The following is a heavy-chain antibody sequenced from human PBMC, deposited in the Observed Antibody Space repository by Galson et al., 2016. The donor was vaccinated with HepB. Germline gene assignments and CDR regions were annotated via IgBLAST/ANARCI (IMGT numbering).Heavy chain of an antibody. J-gene: IGHJ1*01. CDR3: ARVPIAPAGKAGAEYFQH. D-gene: IGHD6-13*01. CDR1: GYTFTYYA. Sequence: SVKVSCKASGYTFTYYAIHWVRQAPGQRLEWMGWINAGNGNTESSQKFQGRVTITRDTSASTAYMELSSLRSEDTAVYYCARVPIAPAGKAGAEYFQHWGQGTLVTVSS. CDR2: INAGNGNT. V-gene: IGHV1-3*01.